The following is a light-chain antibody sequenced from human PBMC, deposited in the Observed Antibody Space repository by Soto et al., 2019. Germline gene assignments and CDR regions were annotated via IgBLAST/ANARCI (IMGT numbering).Light chain of an antibody. CDR1: QSVSSY. CDR3: QQRRNWPIT. CDR2: DAS. Sequence: EIVLTQYPDTQALSPGERATLSCRASQSVSSYVAWYQQKPGQAPRLLIYDASNRATGIPARFSGSGSGTDFTLTISSLEPEDFAVYYCQQRRNWPITFGQGTRLEIK. V-gene: IGKV3-11*01. J-gene: IGKJ5*01.